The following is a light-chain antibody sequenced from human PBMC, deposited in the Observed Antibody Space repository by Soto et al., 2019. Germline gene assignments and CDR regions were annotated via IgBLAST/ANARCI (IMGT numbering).Light chain of an antibody. CDR1: QNIGNW. CDR3: HQYNDEQWT. CDR2: NAS. J-gene: IGKJ1*01. V-gene: IGKV1-5*01. Sequence: DIQMTQSPSTLSASVGDRFTITCRASQNIGNWLAWYQQKPGKTPDLLIYNASSLESGVPLRFSGSGSGTEFTLTISSLQTDDSATYYCHQYNDEQWTFGRGTKVEIK.